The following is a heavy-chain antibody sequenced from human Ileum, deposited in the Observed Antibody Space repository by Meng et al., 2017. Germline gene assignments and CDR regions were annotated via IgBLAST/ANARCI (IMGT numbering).Heavy chain of an antibody. CDR2: IYYSGST. D-gene: IGHD3-22*01. V-gene: IGHV4-30-4*01. CDR1: GGSIRSGDYY. CDR3: ARDRDSSGYYPY. Sequence: QVQLQESGPGLVKPSQTLSLTRTVSGGSIRSGDYYWSWIRQPPGKGLEWIGYIYYSGSTYYNPSLKSRLTISVDTSKNQFSLKLSSVTAADTAVYYCARDRDSSGYYPYWGQGTLVTVSS. J-gene: IGHJ4*02.